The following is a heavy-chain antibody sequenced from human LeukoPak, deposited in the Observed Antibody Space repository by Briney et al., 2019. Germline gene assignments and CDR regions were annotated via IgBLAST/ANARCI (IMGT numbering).Heavy chain of an antibody. V-gene: IGHV3-21*01. Sequence: PGGSLRLSCAASGFTFSHYTMNWVRQAPGKGLEWVSSIISSSIYIYYADSVKGRFTISRDNSKNTLYLQMNSLRAEDTAVYYCARLWFGEFGYYYGMDVWGQGTTVTVSS. J-gene: IGHJ6*02. D-gene: IGHD3-10*01. CDR3: ARLWFGEFGYYYGMDV. CDR2: IISSSIYI. CDR1: GFTFSHYT.